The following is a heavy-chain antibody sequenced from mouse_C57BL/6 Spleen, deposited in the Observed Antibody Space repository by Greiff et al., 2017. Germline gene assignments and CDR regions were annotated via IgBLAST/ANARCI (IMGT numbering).Heavy chain of an antibody. J-gene: IGHJ1*03. CDR3: AVGDGSSSWYFDV. V-gene: IGHV1-64*01. D-gene: IGHD1-1*01. Sequence: QVQLQQPGAELVKPGASVKLSCKASGYTFTSYWMHWVKQRPGQGLEWIGMIHPNSGSTNYNEKFKSKATLTVDKSSSTAYMQRSSLTSEDSAVYYCAVGDGSSSWYFDVWGTGTTVTVSS. CDR1: GYTFTSYW. CDR2: IHPNSGST.